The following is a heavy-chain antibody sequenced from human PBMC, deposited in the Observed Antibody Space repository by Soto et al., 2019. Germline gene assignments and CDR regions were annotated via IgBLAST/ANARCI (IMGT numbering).Heavy chain of an antibody. V-gene: IGHV5-51*01. D-gene: IGHD5-12*01. J-gene: IGHJ4*02. Sequence: PGESLKISCKGSGYTFTDYWIGWVRQLPGKGLEWMGIIYPGDSDTRYSPSFQGHVTITVDKSTSTAYLQWSSLKASDTAMYYCARIALGYSGYDLYYFDYWGQGTLVTVSS. CDR2: IYPGDSDT. CDR1: GYTFTDYW. CDR3: ARIALGYSGYDLYYFDY.